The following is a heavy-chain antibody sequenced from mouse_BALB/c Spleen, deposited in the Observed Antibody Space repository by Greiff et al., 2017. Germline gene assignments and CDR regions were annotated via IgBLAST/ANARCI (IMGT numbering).Heavy chain of an antibody. J-gene: IGHJ4*01. Sequence: QVQLQQPGAELVRPGASVKLSCKASGYTFTSYWINWVKQRPGQGLEWIGNIYPSDSYTNYNQKFKDKATLTVDKSSSTAYMQLSSPTSEDSAVYYCTRGGYDYLLAMDYWGQGTSVTVSA. CDR3: TRGGYDYLLAMDY. CDR2: IYPSDSYT. V-gene: IGHV1-69*02. D-gene: IGHD2-4*01. CDR1: GYTFTSYW.